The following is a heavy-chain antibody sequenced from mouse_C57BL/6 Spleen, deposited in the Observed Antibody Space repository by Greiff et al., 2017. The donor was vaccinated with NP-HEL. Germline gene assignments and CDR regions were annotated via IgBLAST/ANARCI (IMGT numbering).Heavy chain of an antibody. D-gene: IGHD2-5*01. J-gene: IGHJ4*01. CDR2: ISDGGSYT. CDR3: AAYYSNYVYAMDY. CDR1: GFTFSSYA. V-gene: IGHV5-4*03. Sequence: EVKLVESGGGLVKPGGSLKLSCAASGFTFSSYAMSWVRQTPEKRLEWVATISDGGSYTYYPDNVKGRFTISRDNAKNNLYLQMSHLESEDTAMYYCAAYYSNYVYAMDYWGQGTSVTVSS.